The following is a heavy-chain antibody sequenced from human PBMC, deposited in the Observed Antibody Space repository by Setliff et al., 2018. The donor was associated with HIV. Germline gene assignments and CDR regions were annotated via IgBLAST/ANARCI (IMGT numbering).Heavy chain of an antibody. Sequence: SETLSLTCTVSGGSISSGDYYWSWIRQPPGKGLEWIGGINHSGRTKYSPSLRSRVSISVDTSKNQFSLKLSSVTAADTAVYYCASSSPGYYDILTGYYEGYYFDYWGQGTLVTVSS. V-gene: IGHV4-30-4*08. CDR3: ASSSPGYYDILTGYYEGYYFDY. D-gene: IGHD3-9*01. J-gene: IGHJ4*02. CDR2: INHSGRT. CDR1: GGSISSGDYY.